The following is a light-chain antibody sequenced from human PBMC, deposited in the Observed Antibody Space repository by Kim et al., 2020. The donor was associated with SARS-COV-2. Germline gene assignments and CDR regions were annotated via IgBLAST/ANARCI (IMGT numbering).Light chain of an antibody. CDR2: AAS. CDR1: QSTSRY. CDR3: QQSYSTPYT. J-gene: IGKJ2*01. Sequence: ASVGDRVTSTCRASQSTSRYLNWYQQKPGKAPNLLIYAASSLQSGVPSRFSGSGSGTDFTLTISNLQPDDFATYYCQQSYSTPYTFGQGTKLEI. V-gene: IGKV1-39*01.